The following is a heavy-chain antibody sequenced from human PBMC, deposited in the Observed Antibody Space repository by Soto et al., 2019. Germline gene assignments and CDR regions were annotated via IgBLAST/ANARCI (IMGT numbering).Heavy chain of an antibody. Sequence: GGSLRLSCAASGFTFSSYAMSWVRQAPGKGLVWVSRINSDGSSTSYADSVKGRFTISRDNAKNTLYLQMNSLRAEDTAVYYCARDVYSSSWYFDYWGQGTLVTVSS. CDR2: INSDGSST. CDR1: GFTFSSYA. D-gene: IGHD6-13*01. V-gene: IGHV3-74*01. CDR3: ARDVYSSSWYFDY. J-gene: IGHJ4*02.